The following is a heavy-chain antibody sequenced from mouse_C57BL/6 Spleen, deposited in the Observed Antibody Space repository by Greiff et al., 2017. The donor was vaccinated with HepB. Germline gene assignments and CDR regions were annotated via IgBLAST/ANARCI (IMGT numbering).Heavy chain of an antibody. V-gene: IGHV3-6*01. J-gene: IGHJ3*01. D-gene: IGHD2-12*01. CDR3: ARGGTYYSLAY. CDR2: ISYDGSN. CDR1: GYSITSGYY. Sequence: EVKLVESGPGLVKPSQSLSLTCSVTGYSITSGYYWNWIRQFPGNKLEWMGYISYDGSNNYNPSLKNRISITRDTSKNQFFLKLNSVTTEDTATYYCARGGTYYSLAYWGQGTLVTVSA.